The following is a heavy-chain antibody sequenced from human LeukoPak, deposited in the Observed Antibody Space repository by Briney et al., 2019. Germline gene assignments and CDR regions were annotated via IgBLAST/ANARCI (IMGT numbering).Heavy chain of an antibody. CDR2: MNPNSGNT. CDR1: GYTFTSYD. CDR3: ARGGSPIGYCSSTSCPPWFDP. J-gene: IGHJ5*02. Sequence: ASVKVSCKASGYTFTSYDINWVRQATGQGLEWMGWMNPNSGNTGYAQKFQGRVTITRNTSISTAYTELSSLRSEDTAVYYCARGGSPIGYCSSTSCPPWFDPWGQGTLVTVSS. V-gene: IGHV1-8*03. D-gene: IGHD2-2*01.